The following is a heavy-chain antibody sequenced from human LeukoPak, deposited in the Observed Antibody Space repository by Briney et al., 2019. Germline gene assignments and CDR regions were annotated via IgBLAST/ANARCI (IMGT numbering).Heavy chain of an antibody. CDR1: GYTFTGYY. V-gene: IGHV1-2*02. CDR2: INPNSGGT. CDR3: ARGGITQRPNWFDP. Sequence: GASVKVSCKASGYTFTGYYMHWVRLAPGQGLAWLGWINPNSGGTNYAQKFQGRVTMTRDTSISTAYMELSRLRSDDTAVYYCARGGITQRPNWFDPWGQGTLVTVSS. D-gene: IGHD1-14*01. J-gene: IGHJ5*02.